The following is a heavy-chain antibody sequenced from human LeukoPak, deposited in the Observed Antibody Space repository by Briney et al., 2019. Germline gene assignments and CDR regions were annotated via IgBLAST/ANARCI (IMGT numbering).Heavy chain of an antibody. Sequence: PGGSLRLSCAASGFTFSSHAMSWVRQAPGKGLEWVSAISGSGGSTYYADSVKGRFTISRDNSKNTLYLQMNSLRAEDTAVYYCAKDLRGLLWFRELGEDDAFDIWGQGTMVTVSS. CDR3: AKDLRGLLWFRELGEDDAFDI. D-gene: IGHD3-10*01. J-gene: IGHJ3*02. CDR1: GFTFSSHA. V-gene: IGHV3-23*01. CDR2: ISGSGGST.